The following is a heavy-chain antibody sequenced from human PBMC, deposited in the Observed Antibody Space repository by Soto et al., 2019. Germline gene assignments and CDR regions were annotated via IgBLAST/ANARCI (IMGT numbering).Heavy chain of an antibody. V-gene: IGHV1-18*01. CDR2: ISAYNGNT. J-gene: IGHJ6*02. CDR3: ASRRGVGDSLGMDV. CDR1: GGTFSSYA. Sequence: EASVKVSCKASGGTFSSYAISWVRQAPGQGHEWMGWISAYNGNTNYAQKLQGQVTISADKSIRTDNSITTAYLQWSSLKASDTAIYYCASRRGVGDSLGMDVWGQGTTVTVSS. D-gene: IGHD2-21*02.